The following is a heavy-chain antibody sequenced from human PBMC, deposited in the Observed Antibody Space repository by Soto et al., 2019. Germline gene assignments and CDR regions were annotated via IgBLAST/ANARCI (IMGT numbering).Heavy chain of an antibody. CDR1: GGSISSGDYY. Sequence: QVQLQESGPGLVKPSQTLSLTCTVSGGSISSGDYYWSWIRQPPGKGLEWIGYTHNSGRTYYNPSLRSGLSISVDTSKTQFSLKLTSVTDADTAVYYCARERLGADSSGDYWNYMDVWGQGTTVTVSS. D-gene: IGHD3-22*01. CDR3: ARERLGADSSGDYWNYMDV. V-gene: IGHV4-30-4*01. CDR2: THNSGRT. J-gene: IGHJ6*02.